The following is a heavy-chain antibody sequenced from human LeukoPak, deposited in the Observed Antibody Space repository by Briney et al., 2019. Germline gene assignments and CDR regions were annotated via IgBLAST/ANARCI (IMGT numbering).Heavy chain of an antibody. J-gene: IGHJ6*03. D-gene: IGHD2-2*01. CDR1: GYTFTSYG. CDR3: ARQGLSSTGQAYYYYMDV. V-gene: IGHV1-18*01. Sequence: ASVKVSCKASGYTFTSYGVSWVRQAPGQGLEWMGWISGNNGNINYAQKIQARVAMTTDTSTSTAYMELRSLRSDDTAVYYCARQGLSSTGQAYYYYMDVWGKGTTVTVSS. CDR2: ISGNNGNI.